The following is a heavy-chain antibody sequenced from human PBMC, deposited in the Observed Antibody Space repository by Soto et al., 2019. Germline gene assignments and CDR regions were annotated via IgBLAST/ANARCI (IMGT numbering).Heavy chain of an antibody. V-gene: IGHV1-46*01. CDR1: GYTFTSYC. Sequence: ASVKVSCKASGYTFTSYCMHWVRQAPGQGLEWMGIINPSGGSTSYAQKFQGRVTMTRDTSTSTVYMELSSLRSEDTAVYYCARGSITMIVVVPPGPGMDVWGQGTTVTVSS. D-gene: IGHD3-22*01. CDR2: INPSGGST. J-gene: IGHJ6*02. CDR3: ARGSITMIVVVPPGPGMDV.